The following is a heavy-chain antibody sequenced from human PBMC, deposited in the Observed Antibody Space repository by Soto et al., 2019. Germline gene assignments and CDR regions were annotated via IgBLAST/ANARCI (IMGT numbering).Heavy chain of an antibody. Sequence: ASVKVSCKASGGTFSSYAISWVRQAPGQGLEWMGGIIPIFGTANYAQKFQGRVTITADESTSTAYMELSSLRSEDTAVYYCARGPGCSGGSCYSESWGQGTLVTVSS. CDR3: ARGPGCSGGSCYSES. V-gene: IGHV1-69*13. D-gene: IGHD2-15*01. CDR2: IIPIFGTA. J-gene: IGHJ5*02. CDR1: GGTFSSYA.